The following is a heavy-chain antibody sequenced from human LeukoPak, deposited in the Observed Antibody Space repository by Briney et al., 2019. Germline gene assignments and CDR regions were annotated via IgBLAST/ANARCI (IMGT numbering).Heavy chain of an antibody. CDR1: GFTFSSYT. D-gene: IGHD4-17*01. CDR2: ISGSGGST. J-gene: IGHJ4*02. Sequence: GGSLRLSCAASGFTFSSYTMNWVRQAPGKGLEWVSAISGSGGSTYYADSVKGRFTISRDNSKNTLYLQMNSLRAEDTAVYYCAKDGYGDYVDFDYWGQGTLVTVSS. V-gene: IGHV3-23*01. CDR3: AKDGYGDYVDFDY.